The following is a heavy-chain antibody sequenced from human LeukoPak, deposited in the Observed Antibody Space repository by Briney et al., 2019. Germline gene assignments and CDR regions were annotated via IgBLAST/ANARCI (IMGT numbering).Heavy chain of an antibody. J-gene: IGHJ3*02. CDR2: ISYDGSNK. D-gene: IGHD3-3*01. Sequence: GRSLRLSCAASGFTFSSYGMHWVRQAPGKGLEWVAVISYDGSNKYYADSVKGRFTISRDNSKNTLYLQMNSLRAEDTAVYYCAKDRARIFGVVIHDAFDIWGQGTMVTVSS. CDR1: GFTFSSYG. CDR3: AKDRARIFGVVIHDAFDI. V-gene: IGHV3-30*18.